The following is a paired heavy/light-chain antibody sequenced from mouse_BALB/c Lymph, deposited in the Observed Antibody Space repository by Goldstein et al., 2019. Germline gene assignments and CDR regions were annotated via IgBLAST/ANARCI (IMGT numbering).Heavy chain of an antibody. D-gene: IGHD1-1*01. J-gene: IGHJ3*01. Sequence: EVLLQQSGPELVKPGASVKIPCKASGYTFTDYNMDWVKQSHGKSLEWIGDINPNNGGTIYNQKFKGKATLTVDKSSSTAYMQLSSLTSKDSAVYYCARGVAWFAYWGQGTLVTVSA. CDR3: ARGVAWFAY. V-gene: IGHV1-18*01. CDR2: INPNNGGT. CDR1: GYTFTDYN.
Light chain of an antibody. CDR1: QSIVHSNGNTY. CDR3: FQGSHVPYT. J-gene: IGKJ2*01. V-gene: IGKV1-117*01. CDR2: KVS. Sequence: DVLMTQTPLSLPVSLGDQASISCRSSQSIVHSNGNTYLEWYLQKPGQSPKLLIYKVSNRFSGVPDRFSGSGSGTDFTLKISRVEAEDLGVYYCFQGSHVPYTFGGGTKLEIK.